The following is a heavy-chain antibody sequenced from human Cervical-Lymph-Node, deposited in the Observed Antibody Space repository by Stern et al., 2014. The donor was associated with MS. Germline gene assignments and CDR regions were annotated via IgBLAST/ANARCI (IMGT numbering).Heavy chain of an antibody. Sequence: EMQLVESGAEVKKPGESLKISCKGSGYTFTNNWIAWVRQMPGKGLEWMGIIYPDDSDIRYSPSLPGQVTISADKSISTAYLQWSGLRAADSAVYYWARPPPRRKWDDPNYGMDVWGQGTTVTVSS. J-gene: IGHJ6*02. CDR2: IYPDDSDI. CDR1: GYTFTNNW. V-gene: IGHV5-51*03. CDR3: ARPPPRRKWDDPNYGMDV. D-gene: IGHD1-1*01.